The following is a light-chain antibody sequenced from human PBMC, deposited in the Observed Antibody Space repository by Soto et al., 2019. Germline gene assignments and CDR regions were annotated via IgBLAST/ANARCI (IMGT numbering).Light chain of an antibody. Sequence: EIVLTQSPATLSLSPGERATLSCRAAQGVTTNFAWYQQKSGQSPRLLIYDVSNRATGVPARFSGSGSETDFTLTISGLRSEDSAVYFCQQYNNWPFSFGQGTRLEI. CDR2: DVS. V-gene: IGKV3-15*01. J-gene: IGKJ5*01. CDR1: QGVTTN. CDR3: QQYNNWPFS.